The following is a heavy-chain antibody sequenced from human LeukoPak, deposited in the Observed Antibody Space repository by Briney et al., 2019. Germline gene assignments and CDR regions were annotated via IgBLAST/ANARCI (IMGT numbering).Heavy chain of an antibody. J-gene: IGHJ4*02. CDR2: FYYSGST. V-gene: IGHV4-59*08. D-gene: IGHD3-10*01. CDR3: ARLVPAASPMVRGVFDY. Sequence: SETLSLTCTVSGASISTHYWSWIRQPPEKGPEWIGDFYYSGSTNYNPSLKSRVTISVDTSKNQFSLKLSSVTAADTAVYYCARLVPAASPMVRGVFDYWGQGTLVTVSS. CDR1: GASISTHY.